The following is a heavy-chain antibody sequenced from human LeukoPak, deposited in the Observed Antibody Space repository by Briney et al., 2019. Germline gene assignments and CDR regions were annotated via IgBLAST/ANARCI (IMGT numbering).Heavy chain of an antibody. Sequence: SVKVSCKASGGTFSSYAISWVRQAPGQGLEWMGRIIPILGIANYAQKFQGRVTITADKSTSTAYMELSSLRSEDTAAYYCATSTMTKTDDYWGQGTLVTVSS. D-gene: IGHD3-22*01. J-gene: IGHJ4*02. CDR3: ATSTMTKTDDY. CDR1: GGTFSSYA. CDR2: IIPILGIA. V-gene: IGHV1-69*04.